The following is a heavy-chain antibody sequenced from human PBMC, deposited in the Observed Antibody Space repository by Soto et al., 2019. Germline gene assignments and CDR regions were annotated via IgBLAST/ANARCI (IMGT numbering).Heavy chain of an antibody. J-gene: IGHJ5*01. V-gene: IGHV3-23*01. CDR2: ISGSGSST. CDR1: GFTFSSYA. CDR3: AKDGSEAIHGPHPDWFDS. D-gene: IGHD1-1*01. Sequence: GGSLRLSCAASGFTFSSYAMSWVRQAPGKGLEWVSAISGSGSSTYYADSVKGRFTISRDNSKNTLYLQMNSLRAEDTAVYSCAKDGSEAIHGPHPDWFDSWGQGTLVTVSS.